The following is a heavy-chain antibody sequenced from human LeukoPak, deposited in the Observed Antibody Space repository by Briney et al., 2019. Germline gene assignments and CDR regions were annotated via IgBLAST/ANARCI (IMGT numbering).Heavy chain of an antibody. CDR2: ISGSGQNT. CDR1: GFTFSFYA. D-gene: IGHD2-8*01. J-gene: IGHJ4*02. Sequence: GGPLRLSCAASGFTFSFYAMHWVRQAPGKGLEWVSGISGSGQNTYYADSVKGRFTISRDNSKNTLYLQMNSLRAEDTAVYNCAKGYNYDTNGYFDYWGQRTLVTVSS. CDR3: AKGYNYDTNGYFDY. V-gene: IGHV3-23*01.